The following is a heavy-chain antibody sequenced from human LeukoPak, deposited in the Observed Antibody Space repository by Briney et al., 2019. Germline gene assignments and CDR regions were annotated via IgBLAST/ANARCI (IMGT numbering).Heavy chain of an antibody. CDR1: GGSISSSSYY. J-gene: IGHJ6*04. CDR3: ARLGYCSSTSCYPDV. D-gene: IGHD2-2*01. V-gene: IGHV4-39*01. CDR2: IYYSGST. Sequence: SETLSLTCTVSGGSISSSSYYWGWIRQPPGKGLEWIGSIYYSGSTYYNPSLKSRVTISVDTSNNQVSLNLRFVTATDTAVYYCARLGYCSSTSCYPDVWGKGSTVTVSS.